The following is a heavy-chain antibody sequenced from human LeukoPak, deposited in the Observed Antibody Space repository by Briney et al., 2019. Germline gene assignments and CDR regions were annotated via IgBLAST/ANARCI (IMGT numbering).Heavy chain of an antibody. Sequence: SETLSLTCTVSGGSISSDYWSWIRQPPGKGLEWIGYIYHSGNTNYSPSLESRVTMSVDESKNQFSLRVHFVSAADTAVYYCASTRRAAVAGRFDPWGQGTLVTVSS. V-gene: IGHV4-4*09. CDR3: ASTRRAAVAGRFDP. CDR2: IYHSGNT. J-gene: IGHJ5*02. CDR1: GGSISSDY. D-gene: IGHD6-19*01.